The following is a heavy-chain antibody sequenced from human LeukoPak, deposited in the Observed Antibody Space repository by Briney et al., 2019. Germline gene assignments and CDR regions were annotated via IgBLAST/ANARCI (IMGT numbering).Heavy chain of an antibody. D-gene: IGHD3-10*01. Sequence: SLSLSCAAYGFTLSNAWMRWVSHAAGKGLEWDGRIKSKTGGGTTDYAAPVKGRFTISRDDSKNTLYLQMNSLKTEDTAVYYCTTRITMVRGVIMTDYWGQGTLVTVSS. J-gene: IGHJ4*02. CDR3: TTRITMVRGVIMTDY. CDR2: IKSKTGGGTT. V-gene: IGHV3-15*01. CDR1: GFTLSNAW.